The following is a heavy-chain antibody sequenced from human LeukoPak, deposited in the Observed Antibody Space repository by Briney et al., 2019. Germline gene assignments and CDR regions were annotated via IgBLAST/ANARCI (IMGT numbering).Heavy chain of an antibody. CDR2: ISGSGGST. CDR3: AKDSELSRYY. CDR1: GFTFRSCA. Sequence: GGSLRLSCAASGFTFRSCAMSWVRQGPGKGLEWVSTISGSGGSTYYTDSVKGRFTISRDNSKNTLYLQLNSLRAEDTAVYFCAKDSELSRYYWGQGTLVTVSS. J-gene: IGHJ4*02. D-gene: IGHD1-26*01. V-gene: IGHV3-23*01.